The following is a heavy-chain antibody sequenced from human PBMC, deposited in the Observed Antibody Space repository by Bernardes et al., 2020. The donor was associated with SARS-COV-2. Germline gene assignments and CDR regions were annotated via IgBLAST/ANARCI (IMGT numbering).Heavy chain of an antibody. D-gene: IGHD3-22*01. CDR3: AIPPTNYDRYGMDV. J-gene: IGHJ6*04. V-gene: IGHV1-2*02. CDR2: INPNSGGT. CDR1: GYTFTSYY. Sequence: ASVKVSCKASGYTFTSYYIHWVRQAPGQGLEWMGWINPNSGGTNYAQKLQDRVTMTRDTSIRTAYMELRRLRSDDTAVYYCAIPPTNYDRYGMDVGGKVTTVTVSS.